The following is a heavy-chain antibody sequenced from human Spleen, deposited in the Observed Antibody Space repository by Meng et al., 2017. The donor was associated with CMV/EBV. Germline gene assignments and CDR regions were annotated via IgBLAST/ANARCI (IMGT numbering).Heavy chain of an antibody. CDR3: ARDRAYSTLDY. J-gene: IGHJ4*02. Sequence: GESLKISCATSGFTFRVYGLHWVRQAPGKGLEWVAFIRYDATNKYYADSVKGRFTISRDNSKNTLYLQMNSLRAEDTAVYFCARDRAYSTLDYWGQGTVVTVSS. CDR1: GFTFRVYG. CDR2: IRYDATNK. D-gene: IGHD2-21*01. V-gene: IGHV3-30*02.